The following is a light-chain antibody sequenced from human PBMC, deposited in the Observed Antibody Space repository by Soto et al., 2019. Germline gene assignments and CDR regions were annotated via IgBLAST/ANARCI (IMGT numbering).Light chain of an antibody. J-gene: IGLJ2*01. Sequence: QSALTQPPSASGSPGQSVTISCTGTSSDIGGYTFVSWYQQHPGKAPKLMIDDVNKRPSGVPDRFSGSKSGNTASLTVSGLQAEDEADYYCSSYADTNNLVFGGGTKLTVL. CDR1: SSDIGGYTF. V-gene: IGLV2-8*01. CDR2: DVN. CDR3: SSYADTNNLV.